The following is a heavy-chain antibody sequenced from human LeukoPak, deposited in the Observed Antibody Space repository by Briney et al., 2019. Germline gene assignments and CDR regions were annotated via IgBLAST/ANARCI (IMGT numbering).Heavy chain of an antibody. V-gene: IGHV4-61*01. CDR3: ARSQYYGSSGYYVFYFDY. Sequence: SETLSLTCTVSGGSVSSGSYYWSWIRQPPGKGLEWIGYIYYSGSTNYNPSLKSRVTISVDTSKNQFSLKLSSVTAADTAVYYCARSQYYGSSGYYVFYFDYWGQGTLVTVSS. J-gene: IGHJ4*02. D-gene: IGHD3-22*01. CDR1: GGSVSSGSYY. CDR2: IYYSGST.